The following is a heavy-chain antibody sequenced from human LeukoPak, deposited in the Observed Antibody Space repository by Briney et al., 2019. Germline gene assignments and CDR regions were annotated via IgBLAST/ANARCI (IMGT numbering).Heavy chain of an antibody. V-gene: IGHV4-34*01. CDR3: ARGPLLSRVYDSSGYSLNY. Sequence: PSETLSLTCAVYGESFSGYYWSWIRQPPGKGLEWIGEINHSGSTNYNPSLKSRVSISVDTSKNLFSLKLSSVTAADTAVYYCARGPLLSRVYDSSGYSLNYWGQGIVVTVSS. CDR2: INHSGST. CDR1: GESFSGYY. D-gene: IGHD3-22*01. J-gene: IGHJ4*02.